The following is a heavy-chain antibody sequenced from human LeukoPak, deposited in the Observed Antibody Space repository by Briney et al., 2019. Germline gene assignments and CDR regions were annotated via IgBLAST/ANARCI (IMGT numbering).Heavy chain of an antibody. CDR1: GVSINSYY. Sequence: SETLSLTCTVSGVSINSYYWSWIRQPPGKGLEWIGYLYYSGSTNYNPSLKSRVTISIDTSKNQFSLKLSSVTAADTAFYYCARLTNKGAGVHHNYGGQGTLVTVPS. CDR3: ARLTNKGAGVHHNY. V-gene: IGHV4-59*01. J-gene: IGHJ4*02. D-gene: IGHD1-14*01. CDR2: LYYSGST.